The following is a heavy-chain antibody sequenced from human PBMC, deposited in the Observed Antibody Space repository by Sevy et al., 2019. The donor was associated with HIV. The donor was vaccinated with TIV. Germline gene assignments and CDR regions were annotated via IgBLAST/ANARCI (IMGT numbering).Heavy chain of an antibody. CDR3: APRDYYDSSGYYLPIDY. D-gene: IGHD3-22*01. J-gene: IGHJ4*02. V-gene: IGHV3-23*01. CDR2: IGGSGGST. Sequence: GGSLRLSCAASGFTFSSYAMSWVRQAPGKGLEWVSDIGGSGGSTYYADSVKGRVTISSDNSKNTLYLKMNSLRAEDTAVYYCAPRDYYDSSGYYLPIDYWGQGTLVTVSS. CDR1: GFTFSSYA.